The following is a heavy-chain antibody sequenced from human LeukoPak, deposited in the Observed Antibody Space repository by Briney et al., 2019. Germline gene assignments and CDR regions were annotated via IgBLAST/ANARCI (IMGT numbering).Heavy chain of an antibody. CDR3: ARVEVLRVVEGFGREY. Sequence: ASVKVSCKASGYTFTSYGISWGRQAPGQGLEWMGWISAYNGNTNYAQKLQGRVTMNTDTSTSTAYMELRSLRSDDTAVYYCARVEVLRVVEGFGREYWGQGPLVTVSS. CDR2: ISAYNGNT. J-gene: IGHJ4*02. D-gene: IGHD3-3*01. CDR1: GYTFTSYG. V-gene: IGHV1-18*01.